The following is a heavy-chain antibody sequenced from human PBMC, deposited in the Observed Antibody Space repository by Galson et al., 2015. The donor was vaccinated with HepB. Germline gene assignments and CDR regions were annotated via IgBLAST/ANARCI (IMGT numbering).Heavy chain of an antibody. CDR1: GYSFTSYW. Sequence: QSEAEVKKPGESLKISCKGSGYSFTSYWIGWVRQMPGKGLEWMGIIYPGDSDTRYSPSFQGQVTISADKSISTAYLQWSSLKASDTAMYYCARRRGHDYGDYGPDEGYFDYWGQGTLVTVSS. D-gene: IGHD4-17*01. CDR3: ARRRGHDYGDYGPDEGYFDY. J-gene: IGHJ4*02. V-gene: IGHV5-51*03. CDR2: IYPGDSDT.